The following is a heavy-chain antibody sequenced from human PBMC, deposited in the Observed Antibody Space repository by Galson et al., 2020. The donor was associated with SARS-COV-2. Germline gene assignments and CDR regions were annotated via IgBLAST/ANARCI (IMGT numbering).Heavy chain of an antibody. Sequence: SETLSLTCAVYGGSFNDYSWTWFRQPPGKGLEWIGEISHSGSTNYSPSPKSRVFTSVDTSKNQFTVKLRSVTAADSAVYYCAGGGSPPIMAFDYYYFYMDVWGKGTTVTVSS. V-gene: IGHV4-34*01. D-gene: IGHD3-10*01. CDR1: GGSFNDYS. CDR3: AGGGSPPIMAFDYYYFYMDV. J-gene: IGHJ6*03. CDR2: ISHSGST.